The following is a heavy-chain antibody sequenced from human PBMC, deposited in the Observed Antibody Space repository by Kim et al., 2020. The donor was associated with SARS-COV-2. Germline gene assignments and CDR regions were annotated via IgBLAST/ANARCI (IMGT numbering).Heavy chain of an antibody. J-gene: IGHJ4*02. V-gene: IGHV3-7*01. D-gene: IGHD2-15*01. CDR3: ARPRRPGGGSCYFDY. Sequence: DSVKGRFTISRDNAKNSLYLQMNSLRAEDTAVYYCARPRRPGGGSCYFDYWGQGTLVTVSS.